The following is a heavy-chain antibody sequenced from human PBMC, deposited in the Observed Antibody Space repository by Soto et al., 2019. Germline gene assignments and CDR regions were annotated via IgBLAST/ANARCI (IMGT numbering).Heavy chain of an antibody. CDR2: INSDGTDS. J-gene: IGHJ4*02. Sequence: PGGSLRLSCAAAGFDFEDFAMHWVRQAPGKGLEWVSLINSDGTDSYYMDSVRGRFTISRDNGKNSLYLQMDRLRPEDTAFYFCAKAFYYYDSSPLDHWGQGTLVTVSS. D-gene: IGHD3-22*01. CDR3: AKAFYYYDSSPLDH. V-gene: IGHV3-43D*04. CDR1: GFDFEDFA.